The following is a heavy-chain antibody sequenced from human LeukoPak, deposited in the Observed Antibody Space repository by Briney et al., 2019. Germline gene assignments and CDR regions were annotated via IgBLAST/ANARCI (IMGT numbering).Heavy chain of an antibody. V-gene: IGHV3-21*01. J-gene: IGHJ3*02. Sequence: GGSLRLSCAASGFTFSSYSMNWVRQAPGKGLEWVSSISSSSSYIYNADSVKGRFTISRDNAKNSLYLQMNSLRAEDTAVYYCARDRAAYYYDSSGLLSGAFDIWGQGTMVTVSS. CDR1: GFTFSSYS. CDR2: ISSSSSYI. D-gene: IGHD3-22*01. CDR3: ARDRAAYYYDSSGLLSGAFDI.